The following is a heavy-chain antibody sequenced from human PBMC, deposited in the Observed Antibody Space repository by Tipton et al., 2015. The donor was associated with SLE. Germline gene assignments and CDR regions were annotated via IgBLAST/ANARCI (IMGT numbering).Heavy chain of an antibody. CDR1: GFTFSDYY. J-gene: IGHJ3*02. D-gene: IGHD1-26*01. Sequence: SLRLSCAASGFTFSDYYMSWIRQAPGKGLEWVSYISSSGSTIYYADSVKGRFTISRDNAKNSLYLQMNSLRAEDTAVYYCARDKRPFHEASPGAFDIWGQGTMVTVSS. CDR2: ISSSGSTI. CDR3: ARDKRPFHEASPGAFDI. V-gene: IGHV3-11*04.